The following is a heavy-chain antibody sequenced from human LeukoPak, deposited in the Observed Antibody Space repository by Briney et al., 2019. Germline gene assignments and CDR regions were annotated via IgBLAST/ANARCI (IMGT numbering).Heavy chain of an antibody. D-gene: IGHD5-12*01. CDR2: ISGSGGST. V-gene: IGHV3-23*01. CDR3: AKPFYSGYDSHFDY. CDR1: GFTFSSYA. Sequence: GGSLRLSCVASGFTFSSYAMSWVRQAPGKGLEWVSAISGSGGSTYYADSVKGRFTISRDNSKNTLYLQLNSLRAEDTAVYYCAKPFYSGYDSHFDYWGQGTLVTVSS. J-gene: IGHJ4*02.